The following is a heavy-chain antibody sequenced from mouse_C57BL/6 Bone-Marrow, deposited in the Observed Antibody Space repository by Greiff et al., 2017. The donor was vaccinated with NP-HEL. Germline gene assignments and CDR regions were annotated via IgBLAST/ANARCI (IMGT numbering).Heavy chain of an antibody. Sequence: EVMLVESGGGLVKPGGSLKLSCAASGFTFSSYAMSWVRQTPEKRLEWVATISDGGSYTYYPDNVKGRFTISRDNAKNNLYLQMSHLKSEDTAMYYCARDPYGSSPDYWGQGTTLTVSS. CDR3: ARDPYGSSPDY. V-gene: IGHV5-4*01. D-gene: IGHD1-1*01. CDR2: ISDGGSYT. CDR1: GFTFSSYA. J-gene: IGHJ2*01.